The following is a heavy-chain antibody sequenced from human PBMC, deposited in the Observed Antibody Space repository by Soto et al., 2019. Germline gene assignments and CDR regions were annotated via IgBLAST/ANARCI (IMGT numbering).Heavy chain of an antibody. Sequence: ASVKVSCKASGYTFTSYGISWVRQAPGQGLEWMGWISAYNGNTNYAQKLQGRVTMTTDTSTSTAYMELSSLRSEDTAVYYCARDLEARYCSSTSCPPWAYWGQGTLVTVSS. CDR3: ARDLEARYCSSTSCPPWAY. CDR1: GYTFTSYG. D-gene: IGHD2-2*01. CDR2: ISAYNGNT. J-gene: IGHJ4*02. V-gene: IGHV1-18*01.